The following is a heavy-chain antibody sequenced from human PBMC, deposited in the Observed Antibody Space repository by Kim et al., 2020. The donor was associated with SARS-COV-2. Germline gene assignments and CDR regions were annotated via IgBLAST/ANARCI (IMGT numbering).Heavy chain of an antibody. CDR3: ARDQMATPMGYYYYGMDV. D-gene: IGHD5-12*01. V-gene: IGHV4-39*07. CDR1: GGSISSSSYY. J-gene: IGHJ6*02. CDR2: IYYSGST. Sequence: SETLSLTCTVSGGSISSSSYYWGWIRQPPGKGLESIGSIYYSGSTYYNPSLKSRVTISVDTSKNQFSLKLSSVTAADTAVYYCARDQMATPMGYYYYGMDVWGQGTTVTVSS.